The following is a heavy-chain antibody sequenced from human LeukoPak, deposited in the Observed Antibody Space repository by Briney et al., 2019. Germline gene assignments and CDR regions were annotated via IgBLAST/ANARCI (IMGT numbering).Heavy chain of an antibody. D-gene: IGHD5-12*01. J-gene: IGHJ4*02. CDR3: AKSLDVVATVFDY. V-gene: IGHV3-23*01. Sequence: AISGSGGSTYYADSVKGRFTISRDNSKNTLYLQMNSLRAEDTAVYYCAKSLDVVATVFDYCGQGTLVTVSS. CDR2: ISGSGGST.